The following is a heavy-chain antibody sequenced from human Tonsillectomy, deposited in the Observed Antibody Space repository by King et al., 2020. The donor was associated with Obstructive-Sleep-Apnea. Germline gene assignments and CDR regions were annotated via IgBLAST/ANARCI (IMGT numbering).Heavy chain of an antibody. V-gene: IGHV5-51*01. CDR3: ARGDIVVVPNWFDP. J-gene: IGHJ5*02. D-gene: IGHD2-15*01. CDR2: IYPGDSAT. Sequence: QLVQSGAEVRKPGESLNISCKASGYRFTTYWIAWVRQMPGKCLAWMVIIYPGDSATSYRPSFEGQFTISADQSSSTAYLQWNSLKASDSAMYSCARGDIVVVPNWFDPWGQGTLVTVSS. CDR1: GYRFTTYW.